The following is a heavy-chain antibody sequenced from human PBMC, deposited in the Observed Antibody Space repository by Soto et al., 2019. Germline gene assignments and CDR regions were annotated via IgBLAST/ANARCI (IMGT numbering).Heavy chain of an antibody. CDR2: ISYDGSNK. J-gene: IGHJ6*02. CDR1: GFTFSSYA. CDR3: ARCITIFGVVIMSYGMDV. D-gene: IGHD3-3*01. V-gene: IGHV3-30-3*01. Sequence: GGSLRLSCAASGFTFSSYAMHWVRQAPGKGLEWVAVISYDGSNKYYADSVKGRFTISRDNSKNTLYLQMNSLRAEDTAVYYCARCITIFGVVIMSYGMDVWGQGTTVTVSS.